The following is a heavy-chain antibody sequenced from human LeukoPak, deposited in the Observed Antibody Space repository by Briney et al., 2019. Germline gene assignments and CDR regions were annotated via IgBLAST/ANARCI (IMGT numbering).Heavy chain of an antibody. J-gene: IGHJ5*02. D-gene: IGHD2-15*01. Sequence: PSETLSLTCTVSGGSISSYYWNWIRQPPGKGLEWIGYIYYTGSTNYNPSLKSRVTISVDTSKNQFSLKLSSVTAADTAVYYCARDGPKVVAATRSPTSWFDPWGQGTLVTVSS. CDR2: IYYTGST. V-gene: IGHV4-59*01. CDR1: GGSISSYY. CDR3: ARDGPKVVAATRSPTSWFDP.